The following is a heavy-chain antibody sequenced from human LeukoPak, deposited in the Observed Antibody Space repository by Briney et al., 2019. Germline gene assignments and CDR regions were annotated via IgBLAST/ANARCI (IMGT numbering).Heavy chain of an antibody. CDR3: ARPGVPGSSFSAFDI. V-gene: IGHV5-51*01. J-gene: IGHJ3*02. CDR2: IYPGDSNT. Sequence: GESLKISCKGSGYSFTSYWIGWVRQMPGKGLEWMGIIYPGDSNTRYNPSVQGQVTMSADKSISTAYLQWSSLKASDTAMYYCARPGVPGSSFSAFDIWGQGTVLTVSS. D-gene: IGHD2-2*01. CDR1: GYSFTSYW.